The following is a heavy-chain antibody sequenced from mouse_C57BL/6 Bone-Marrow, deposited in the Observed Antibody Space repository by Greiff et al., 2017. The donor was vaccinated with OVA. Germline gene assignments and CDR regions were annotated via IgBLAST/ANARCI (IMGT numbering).Heavy chain of an antibody. D-gene: IGHD2-3*01. Sequence: QVQLKESGPGLVQPSQSLSITCTVSGFSLTSYGVHWVRQSPGKGLEWLGVIWSGGSTDYTAAFIYRLSISKDNSKSQVFFKMNSLQADDTAIYYCARSDDGYCFAYWGQGTLVTVSA. V-gene: IGHV2-2*01. CDR3: ARSDDGYCFAY. CDR2: IWSGGST. J-gene: IGHJ3*01. CDR1: GFSLTSYG.